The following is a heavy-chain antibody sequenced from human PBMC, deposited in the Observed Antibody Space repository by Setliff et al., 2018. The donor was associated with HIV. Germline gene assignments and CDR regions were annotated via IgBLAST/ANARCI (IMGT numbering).Heavy chain of an antibody. CDR3: AREAGAARPIDY. Sequence: PSETLSLTCTVSGDSISSSSYYWSWIRLLPAGKGLEWIGHIHTSGSTNYNPSLESRVTISVDTSKNQFSLKLSSVTAADTAMYYCAREAGAARPIDYWGQGTLVTVSS. J-gene: IGHJ4*02. V-gene: IGHV4-61*09. D-gene: IGHD6-6*01. CDR2: IHTSGST. CDR1: GDSISSSSYY.